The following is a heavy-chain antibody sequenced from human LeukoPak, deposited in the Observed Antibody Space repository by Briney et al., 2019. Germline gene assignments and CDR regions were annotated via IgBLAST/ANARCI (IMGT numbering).Heavy chain of an antibody. J-gene: IGHJ6*03. D-gene: IGHD2-15*01. Sequence: SVKVSCKASGGTFSAYAISWVRQAPGQGLEWMGRIIPITATTNYAQKFQGRVTITTDESTSTAYMEVSSLRSDDTAVYYCATDHHPSYGGRDHYYYMDVWGKGTTVTVSS. CDR2: IIPITATT. CDR3: ATDHHPSYGGRDHYYYMDV. V-gene: IGHV1-69*05. CDR1: GGTFSAYA.